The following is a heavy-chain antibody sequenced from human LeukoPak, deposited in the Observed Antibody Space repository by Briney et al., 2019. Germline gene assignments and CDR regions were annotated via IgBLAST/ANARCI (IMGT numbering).Heavy chain of an antibody. D-gene: IGHD2-2*01. V-gene: IGHV3-23*01. Sequence: GGSLRLSCAASGFTFSRDSMNWVRQAPGKGLEWVSAISGSGGSTYYADSVKGRFTISRDNSKNTLYLQMNSLRAEDTAVYYCAKETPTYCSSTSCYGYYGMDVWGQGTTVTVSS. CDR1: GFTFSRDS. J-gene: IGHJ6*02. CDR2: ISGSGGST. CDR3: AKETPTYCSSTSCYGYYGMDV.